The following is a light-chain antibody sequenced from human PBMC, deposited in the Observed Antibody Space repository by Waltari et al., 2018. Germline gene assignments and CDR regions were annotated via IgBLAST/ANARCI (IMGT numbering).Light chain of an antibody. V-gene: IGLV2-14*01. J-gene: IGLJ1*01. Sequence: QSALTQPASVSGSPGQSITISCTGTGTDVGAYNYVPWYQQHPGKAPKLIIYDVSNRPSGVSNRFSGSKSGNTASLTISGLQGEDEAVYHCSSYTSNRLYVFGTGTTLTVL. CDR2: DVS. CDR1: GTDVGAYNY. CDR3: SSYTSNRLYV.